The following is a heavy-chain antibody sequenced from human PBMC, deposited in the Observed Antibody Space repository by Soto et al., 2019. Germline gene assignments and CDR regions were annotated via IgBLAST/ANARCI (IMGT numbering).Heavy chain of an antibody. V-gene: IGHV1-2*02. D-gene: IGHD5-18*01. CDR1: GYTFTDYY. J-gene: IGHJ4*02. Sequence: ASVKVSCKASGYTFTDYYMHWVRQAPGQGLEWMGWINPNSGGTNYAQKFQGRVTMTRDTSISTAYMELSRLRSDDTAVYYCARSGGYSYGTFDYWGQGTLVTV. CDR2: INPNSGGT. CDR3: ARSGGYSYGTFDY.